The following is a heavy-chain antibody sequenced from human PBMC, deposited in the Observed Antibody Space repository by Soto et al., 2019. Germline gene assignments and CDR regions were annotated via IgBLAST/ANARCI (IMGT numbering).Heavy chain of an antibody. CDR3: ARGTFREAGTTRGYFDY. D-gene: IGHD1-1*01. CDR2: IYHSGST. J-gene: IGHJ4*02. Sequence: SETLSLTCTLSGGSVSSGSYYWSWIRQPPEKVLEWIGDIYHSGSTNYNPSLKSRVTISVDKSKNQFSLKLSSVTAADTAVYYCARGTFREAGTTRGYFDYWGQGTLVTVSS. V-gene: IGHV4-61*01. CDR1: GGSVSSGSYY.